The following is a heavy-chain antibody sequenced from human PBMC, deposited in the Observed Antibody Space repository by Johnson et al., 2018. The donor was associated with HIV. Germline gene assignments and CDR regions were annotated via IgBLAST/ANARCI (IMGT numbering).Heavy chain of an antibody. CDR1: GFTFSSYG. Sequence: QVQLVESGGGVVQPGRSLRLSCAASGFTFSSYGIHWVRQAPGKGLEWVAFIRSDGSNKYYADSVKGRFTIFRDNSKNTLYLQMNSLGAEDTAVYYCARDMGGVVKEARAFDIWGQGTMVIVSS. V-gene: IGHV3-30*02. CDR3: ARDMGGVVKEARAFDI. CDR2: IRSDGSNK. D-gene: IGHD3-10*01. J-gene: IGHJ3*02.